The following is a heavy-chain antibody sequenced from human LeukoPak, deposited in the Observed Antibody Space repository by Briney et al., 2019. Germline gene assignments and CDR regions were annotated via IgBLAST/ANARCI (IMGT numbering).Heavy chain of an antibody. CDR1: GFTFSSYT. V-gene: IGHV3-30*04. Sequence: PGGSLRLSCAASGFTFSSYTVHWVRQAPGKGLEWVALISFDGSNQYYTDSVEGRFTISRDNSKNTLYLQMNSLRAEDTAVYYCARDQYLVGTTVLDYWGQGTLVTVSS. J-gene: IGHJ4*02. D-gene: IGHD1-7*01. CDR2: ISFDGSNQ. CDR3: ARDQYLVGTTVLDY.